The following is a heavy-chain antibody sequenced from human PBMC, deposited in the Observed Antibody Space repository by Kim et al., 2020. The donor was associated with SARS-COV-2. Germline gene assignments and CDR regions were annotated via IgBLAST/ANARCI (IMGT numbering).Heavy chain of an antibody. CDR1: GYTFTSYA. J-gene: IGHJ5*02. Sequence: ASVKVSCKASGYTFTSYAMNWVRQAPGQGLEWMGWINTNTGNPTYDQGFTGRFVFSLDTSVSTAYLQISSLKAEDTAVYYCARDGAPMVRGVITYNWFDPWGQGTLVTVSS. CDR2: INTNTGNP. CDR3: ARDGAPMVRGVITYNWFDP. V-gene: IGHV7-4-1*02. D-gene: IGHD3-10*01.